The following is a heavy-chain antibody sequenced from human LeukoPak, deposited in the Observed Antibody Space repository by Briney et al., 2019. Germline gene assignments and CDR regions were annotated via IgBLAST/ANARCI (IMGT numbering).Heavy chain of an antibody. CDR1: GGTFSSYA. V-gene: IGHV1-69*01. CDR2: IIPIFSTA. J-gene: IGHJ6*02. D-gene: IGHD6-13*01. Sequence: GSSVKVSCKASGGTFSSYAISWVRQAPGQGLEWMGGIIPIFSTANYAQKFQGRVTITADESTRTAYMELSSLGSEDTAVYYCAREVAAAMFHYAMDVWGQGTTVTVSS. CDR3: AREVAAAMFHYAMDV.